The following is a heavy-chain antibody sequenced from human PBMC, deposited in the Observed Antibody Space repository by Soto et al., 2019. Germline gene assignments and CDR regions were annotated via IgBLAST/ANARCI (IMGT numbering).Heavy chain of an antibody. Sequence: SVKVSCKDTGGNFRSYAINWVRQAPGQGLEWMGGIIPKFGSTSYAQKFRGRVTFTADESTSTAYMELASLGSEDTAIYYCARWWTTLETPTFTGPFVYWGQGPLVSVSS. CDR2: IIPKFGST. V-gene: IGHV1-69*13. CDR1: GGNFRSYA. D-gene: IGHD2-15*01. CDR3: ARWWTTLETPTFTGPFVY. J-gene: IGHJ4*02.